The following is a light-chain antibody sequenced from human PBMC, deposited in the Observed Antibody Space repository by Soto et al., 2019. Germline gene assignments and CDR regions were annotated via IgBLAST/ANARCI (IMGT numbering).Light chain of an antibody. CDR2: DAS. V-gene: IGKV3-11*01. CDR1: QSVSTS. J-gene: IGKJ1*01. Sequence: IVLTQSPATLSMSPGERAALSCRASQSVSTSLAWYQHKPGQAPRLIIYDASKRAPGIPARFSGSGSGTDFTLTISSPEPEDFTFYYCQVRDVWPTFGQGTKVEIK. CDR3: QVRDVWPT.